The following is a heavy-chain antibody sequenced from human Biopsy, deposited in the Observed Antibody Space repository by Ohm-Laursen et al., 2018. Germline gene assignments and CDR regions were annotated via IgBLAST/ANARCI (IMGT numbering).Heavy chain of an antibody. CDR2: INCKTGAT. Sequence: ASVKVSCNASSYTFTDYNIHWMRQAPGQGLEWLGYINCKTGATNYAQKFQGTVTMTRDTSISTTYLALGSLRSADTAIYYCARDPLNGHKHFDYWGQGSLVTVSS. D-gene: IGHD2-8*01. CDR3: ARDPLNGHKHFDY. V-gene: IGHV1-2*02. CDR1: SYTFTDYN. J-gene: IGHJ4*02.